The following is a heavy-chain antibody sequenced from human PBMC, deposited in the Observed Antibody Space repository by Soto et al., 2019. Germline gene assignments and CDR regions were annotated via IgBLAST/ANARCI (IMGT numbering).Heavy chain of an antibody. CDR1: VYTCTSYA. Sequence: GASVKVSCKASVYTCTSYAMHWVRQAPGQRLEWMGWINAGNGNTKYSQKFQGRVTITRDTSASTAYMELSSLRSEDTAVYYCARVAAARPVTNYGMNFWGKGNTVTV. J-gene: IGHJ6*04. V-gene: IGHV1-3*01. D-gene: IGHD6-6*01. CDR2: INAGNGNT. CDR3: ARVAAARPVTNYGMNF.